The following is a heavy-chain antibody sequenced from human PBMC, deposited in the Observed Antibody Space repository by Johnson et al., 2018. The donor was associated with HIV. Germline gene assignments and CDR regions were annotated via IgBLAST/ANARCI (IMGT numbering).Heavy chain of an antibody. CDR3: ANNLQQLATKDTFDI. J-gene: IGHJ3*02. D-gene: IGHD6-13*01. Sequence: VQLVESGGGLVQTGGSLRLSCAVSGFTFSNYWMNWVRQGPGKGLEWVANIKQDGTEQYYVDSVTGRFAISRDNAKKSLYLQMNSLRAEDTAVYYCANNLQQLATKDTFDIWGQGTMVTVSS. CDR2: IKQDGTEQ. CDR1: GFTFSNYW. V-gene: IGHV3-7*02.